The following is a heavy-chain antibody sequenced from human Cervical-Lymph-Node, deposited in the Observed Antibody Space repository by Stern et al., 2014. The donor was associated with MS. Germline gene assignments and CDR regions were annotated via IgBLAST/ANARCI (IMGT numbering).Heavy chain of an antibody. D-gene: IGHD6-19*01. V-gene: IGHV1-46*01. CDR2: INPSGGST. Sequence: VQLKESGAEVKKPGASVKVSCKASGYTFTIYYMNWVRQAPGKGLEWMGIINPSGGSTSYAQKFQGRVTMTRDTSTSTVYMELSSLRSEDTAVYYCAREVAGHRLGMMDVWGQGTTVTVSS. J-gene: IGHJ6*02. CDR3: AREVAGHRLGMMDV. CDR1: GYTFTIYY.